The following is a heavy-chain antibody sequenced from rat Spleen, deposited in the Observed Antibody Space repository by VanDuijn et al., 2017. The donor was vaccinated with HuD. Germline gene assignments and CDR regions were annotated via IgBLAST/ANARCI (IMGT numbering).Heavy chain of an antibody. J-gene: IGHJ4*01. CDR1: GFTFSDYN. D-gene: IGHD1-12*01. CDR3: ARQLLDA. Sequence: EVQLVESGGGLVQPGRSLKLSCAASGFTFSDYNMAWVRQAPKKGLEWVATISYDGSSTYYRDSVKGRVTISRDNAKSTLYLQMDSLRSEDSATYYCARQLLDAWGQGASVTVSS. V-gene: IGHV5-7*01. CDR2: ISYDGSST.